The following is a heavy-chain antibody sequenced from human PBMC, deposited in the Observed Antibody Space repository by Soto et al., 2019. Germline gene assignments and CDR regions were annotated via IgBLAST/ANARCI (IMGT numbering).Heavy chain of an antibody. CDR1: GDSVPSYSAA. CDR3: VRDRYSSSGWFDP. Sequence: PSETLSLTCAISGDSVPSYSAAWNWIRQSPSGGLEWLGRTYYRSRVFSDYAESVKSRIIITPDTSKNQFSLQLKSVTPEDTAVYYCVRDRYSSSGWFDPWGQGTPVTVSS. V-gene: IGHV6-1*01. D-gene: IGHD3-10*01. J-gene: IGHJ5*02. CDR2: TYYRSRVFS.